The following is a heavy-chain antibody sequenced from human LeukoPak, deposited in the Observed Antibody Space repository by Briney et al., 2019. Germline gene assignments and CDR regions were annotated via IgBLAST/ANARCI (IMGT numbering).Heavy chain of an antibody. V-gene: IGHV4-59*08. CDR3: ARASYSSSWYAVDN. CDR1: GGSISSYY. J-gene: IGHJ4*02. CDR2: IYYSGST. Sequence: SETLSLTCTVSGGSISSYYWSWIRQPPGKGLEWIGYIYYSGSTNYNPSLKSRVTISVDTSKNQFSLKLSSVTAADTAVYYCARASYSSSWYAVDNWGQGTLVTVSS. D-gene: IGHD6-13*01.